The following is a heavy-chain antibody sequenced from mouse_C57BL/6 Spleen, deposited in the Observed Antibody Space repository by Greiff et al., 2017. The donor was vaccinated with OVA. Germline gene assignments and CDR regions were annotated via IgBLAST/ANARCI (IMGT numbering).Heavy chain of an antibody. CDR1: GFSLTSYG. Sequence: VQVVESGPGLVQPSQSLSITCTVSGFSLTSYGVHWVRQSPGKGLEWLGVIWSGGSTDYNAAFISRLSISKDNSKSQVFFKMNSLQADDTAIYYCARSPYDYDKNYFDYWGQGTTLTVSS. D-gene: IGHD2-4*01. J-gene: IGHJ2*01. CDR2: IWSGGST. CDR3: ARSPYDYDKNYFDY. V-gene: IGHV2-2*01.